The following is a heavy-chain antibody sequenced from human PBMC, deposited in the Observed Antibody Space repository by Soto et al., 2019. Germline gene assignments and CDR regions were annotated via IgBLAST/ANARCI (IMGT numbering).Heavy chain of an antibody. J-gene: IGHJ4*02. Sequence: ASVKVSCKASGYTFTSYGISWVRQAPGQGLEWMGWISAYNGNTNYAQKLQGRVTMTTDTSTSTAYMELRSLRSDDTAVYYCARDQGWVGYSYGYGRNYFDCWGQGTMVTVCS. CDR2: ISAYNGNT. CDR1: GYTFTSYG. D-gene: IGHD5-18*01. CDR3: ARDQGWVGYSYGYGRNYFDC. V-gene: IGHV1-18*04.